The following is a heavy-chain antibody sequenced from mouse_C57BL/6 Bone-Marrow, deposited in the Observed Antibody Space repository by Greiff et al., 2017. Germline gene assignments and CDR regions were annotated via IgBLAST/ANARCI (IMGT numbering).Heavy chain of an antibody. CDR1: GYTFTTYP. D-gene: IGHD2-4*01. J-gene: IGHJ2*01. CDR2: FHPYNDDT. CDR3: ARGWNYGGYYFDY. Sequence: VQLQQSGAELVKPGASVKMSCKASGYTFTTYPIEWMKQNHGKSLEWIGNFHPYNDDTKYNEKFKGKATLTVEKSSSTVYLELSSLTSCDAAVYYCARGWNYGGYYFDYWGQGTTLTVSS. V-gene: IGHV1-47*01.